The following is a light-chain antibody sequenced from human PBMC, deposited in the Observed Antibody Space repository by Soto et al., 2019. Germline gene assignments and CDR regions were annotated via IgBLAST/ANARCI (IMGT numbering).Light chain of an antibody. CDR3: GTWDSSLSGGF. CDR1: KSNIGTKN. J-gene: IGLJ1*01. V-gene: IGLV1-51*01. CDR2: DNI. Sequence: QSVLTQPPSVSAAPGQTVNISCSGSKSNIGTKNVCWYQQLPGTAPKLLIYDNIKRPSGIPDRFSASKSGTSATLAITGLHTGDEADYYCGTWDSSLSGGFFGGGTKVTVL.